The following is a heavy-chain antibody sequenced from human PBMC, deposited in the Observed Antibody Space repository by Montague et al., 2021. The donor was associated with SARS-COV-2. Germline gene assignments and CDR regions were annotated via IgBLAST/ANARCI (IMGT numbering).Heavy chain of an antibody. V-gene: IGHV3-23*01. CDR1: GSTFSTYA. CDR2: ISSGGNK. J-gene: IGHJ4*02. Sequence: SRSLSCAASGSTFSTYAMNLFRQAPGKGLEWVSGISSGGNKHHADSVKGRFTISRDDSRNTLYLQMHSLRAEDTAMYYCAKNFSGQFYFDDWGQGTLVAVSS. CDR3: AKNFSGQFYFDD. D-gene: IGHD2/OR15-2a*01.